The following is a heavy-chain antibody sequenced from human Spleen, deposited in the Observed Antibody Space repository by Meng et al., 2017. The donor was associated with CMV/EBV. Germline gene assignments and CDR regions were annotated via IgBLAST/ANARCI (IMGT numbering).Heavy chain of an antibody. CDR3: AREGGGYCFETNCYRFDP. CDR2: INPRSGDT. CDR1: YSFIDYS. V-gene: IGHV1-2*02. D-gene: IGHD2-2*03. J-gene: IGHJ5*02. Sequence: YSFIDYSLHWVRQAPGQGLEWLGWINPRSGDTNYPQKFRGRVTMTRDTSISTGYMELSSLTSDDTAVYYCAREGGGYCFETNCYRFDPWGQGTLVTVSS.